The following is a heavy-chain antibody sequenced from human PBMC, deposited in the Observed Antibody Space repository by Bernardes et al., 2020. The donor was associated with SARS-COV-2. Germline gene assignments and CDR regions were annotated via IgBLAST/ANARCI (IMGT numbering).Heavy chain of an antibody. D-gene: IGHD3-3*01. V-gene: IGHV4-39*01. CDR3: ARGAIPGGVREHDFWSGSFTY. J-gene: IGHJ4*02. Sequence: SETLSLTCTVSGGSIIDTAYFWGWIRRPPGKGLEWIGSIRHSGSTYLNPSLKSRLTMSVDTSMNQFSLKMTSVTAADTAVYYCARGAIPGGVREHDFWSGSFTYWGQGTLVTVSS. CDR1: GGSIIDTAYF. CDR2: IRHSGST.